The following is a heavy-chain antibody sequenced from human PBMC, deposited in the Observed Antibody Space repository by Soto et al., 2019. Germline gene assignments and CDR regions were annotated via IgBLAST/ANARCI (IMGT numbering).Heavy chain of an antibody. J-gene: IGHJ6*02. Sequence: SVKVSCKASGGTFSSYAISWVRQAPGQGLEWMGGIIPIFGTANYAQKFQGRVTITADESTSTAYMELSSLRSEDTAVYYCASLPRMVRGVMDYYYGMDVWGQGTTVTVSS. D-gene: IGHD3-10*01. CDR3: ASLPRMVRGVMDYYYGMDV. CDR2: IIPIFGTA. CDR1: GGTFSSYA. V-gene: IGHV1-69*13.